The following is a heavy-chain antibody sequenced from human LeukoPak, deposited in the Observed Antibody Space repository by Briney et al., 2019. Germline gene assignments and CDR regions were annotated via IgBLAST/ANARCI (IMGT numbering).Heavy chain of an antibody. D-gene: IGHD3-10*01. CDR3: ARGHGYGSSTSHMDV. V-gene: IGHV4-34*01. CDR2: VSRSGRT. J-gene: IGHJ6*02. CDR1: GGSLSNYY. Sequence: KSSETLSLTCDVYGGSLSNYYWVWIRQSPMKGLEWIGEVSRSGRTNYNPSLKSRVTISVDTSKNQVSLNLSSLTAADSAVYYCARGHGYGSSTSHMDVWGQGTTVAVSS.